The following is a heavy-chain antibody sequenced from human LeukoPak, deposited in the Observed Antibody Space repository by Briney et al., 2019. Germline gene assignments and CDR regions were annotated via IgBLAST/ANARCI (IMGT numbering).Heavy chain of an antibody. CDR2: ISYIGST. V-gene: IGHV4-59*11. D-gene: IGHD4-17*01. CDR1: DDSFSSQS. J-gene: IGHJ3*02. Sequence: PSETLSLTCAVSDDSFSSQSGTWIRQPPGKGLEWVGYISYIGSTNYNPSLKSRVTISIDKSQNQFSLKLSSAAAADTAVYYCARDLVTVTKGFDIWGQGTMVSVSS. CDR3: ARDLVTVTKGFDI.